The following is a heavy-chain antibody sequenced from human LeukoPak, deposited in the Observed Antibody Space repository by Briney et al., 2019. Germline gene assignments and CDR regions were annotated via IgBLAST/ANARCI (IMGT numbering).Heavy chain of an antibody. V-gene: IGHV3-30*04. Sequence: GRSLRLSCAASGLTFSSYAMHWVRQAPGKGLEWVAVISYDESNKYYADSVKGRFTISRDNSKNTLYLQMNSLRTEDTAVYYCARTWIQLWLQGYFDYWGQGTLVTVSS. CDR3: ARTWIQLWLQGYFDY. J-gene: IGHJ4*02. CDR1: GLTFSSYA. D-gene: IGHD5-18*01. CDR2: ISYDESNK.